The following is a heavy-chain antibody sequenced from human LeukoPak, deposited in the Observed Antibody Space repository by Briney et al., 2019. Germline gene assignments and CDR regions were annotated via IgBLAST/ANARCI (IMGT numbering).Heavy chain of an antibody. J-gene: IGHJ5*02. V-gene: IGHV5-51*01. D-gene: IGHD3-10*01. CDR2: IYPGDSDT. CDR1: GYSFTSYW. CDR3: AIMGFTMVRGVIPGFDP. Sequence: LGESLKISCKGSGYSFTSYWIGWVRQMRGKGLEWMGMIYPGDSDTRYSPSFQSQVTISAEKSISTAYLQWSSLKASDTAMYYCAIMGFTMVRGVIPGFDPWGQGTLVTVSS.